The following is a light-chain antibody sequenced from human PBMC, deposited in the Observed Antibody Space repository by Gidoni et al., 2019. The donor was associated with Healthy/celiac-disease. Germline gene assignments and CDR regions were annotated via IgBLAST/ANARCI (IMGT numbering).Light chain of an antibody. V-gene: IGKV3-15*01. Sequence: EIVMTQSPATLSVSPGDRATLACRASQSVSSYLAWYQQKPGQAPRLLIYGASTRATCIPARFIGSRSGTEFTLTISSLLSADFAVYYCQQYNNCPPLTFGGGTKVEIK. CDR2: GAS. CDR1: QSVSSY. CDR3: QQYNNCPPLT. J-gene: IGKJ4*01.